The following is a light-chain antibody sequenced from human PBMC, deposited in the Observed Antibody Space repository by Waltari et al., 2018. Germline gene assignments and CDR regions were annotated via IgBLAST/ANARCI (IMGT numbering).Light chain of an antibody. V-gene: IGKV3-20*01. CDR2: GAS. Sequence: CKASQTVTRNFLAWYQQTPGQAPRLLIYGASIRATGIPDRFSGSGSGTDFTLTISRLEPEDFAVYYCHQYDSSPRTFGQGTKVEIQ. CDR3: HQYDSSPRT. J-gene: IGKJ1*01. CDR1: QTVTRNF.